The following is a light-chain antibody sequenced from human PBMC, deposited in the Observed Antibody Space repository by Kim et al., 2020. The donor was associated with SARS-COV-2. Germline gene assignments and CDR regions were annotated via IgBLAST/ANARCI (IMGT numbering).Light chain of an antibody. CDR1: SSDVGGYSY. CDR3: SSYTSSSTYV. Sequence: QSITISCTGTSSDVGGYSYVSWYQQHPGKAPKLMIYDVSKRPSGVSNRFSGSKSGNTASLTISGLQAEDEADYYCSSYTSSSTYVFGTGTKVTVL. V-gene: IGLV2-14*04. J-gene: IGLJ1*01. CDR2: DVS.